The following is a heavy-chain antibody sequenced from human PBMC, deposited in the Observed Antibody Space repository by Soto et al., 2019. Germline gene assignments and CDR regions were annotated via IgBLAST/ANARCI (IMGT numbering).Heavy chain of an antibody. CDR1: GYTFTSYD. CDR3: ARGRAIVGAKALGY. D-gene: IGHD1-26*01. CDR2: MNPNSGNT. J-gene: IGHJ4*02. V-gene: IGHV1-8*01. Sequence: ASVKVSCKASGYTFTSYDINWLRHATGQGLEWMGWMNPNSGNTGYAQKFQGRVTMTRNTSISTAYMELSSLRSEDTAVYYCARGRAIVGAKALGYWGQGTLVTVSS.